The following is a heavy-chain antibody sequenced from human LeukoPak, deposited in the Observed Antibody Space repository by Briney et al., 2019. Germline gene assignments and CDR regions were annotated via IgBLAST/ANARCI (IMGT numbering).Heavy chain of an antibody. J-gene: IGHJ4*02. CDR1: GGSISSYY. V-gene: IGHV4-59*01. CDR2: IYYSGST. CDR3: ARGEGGDSSGYYYPVWFY. D-gene: IGHD3-22*01. Sequence: SETLSLTCTVSGGSISSYYWSWIRQPPGKGLEWIGYIYYSGSTNYSPSLKSRVTISVDTSKNQFSLKLSSVTAADTAVYYCARGEGGDSSGYYYPVWFYWGQGTLVTVSS.